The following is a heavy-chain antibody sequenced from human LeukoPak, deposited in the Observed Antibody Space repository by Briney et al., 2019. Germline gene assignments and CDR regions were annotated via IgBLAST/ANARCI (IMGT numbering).Heavy chain of an antibody. CDR1: GFTFSSYG. J-gene: IGHJ4*02. Sequence: PGGXLKLSCAASGFTFSSYGMHWVRQAPGKGLEGVAFIQYDGRNKYYADSVKGRFTISRDNSKNTMSLQMNSLRAEDTAVYYCAKDQEYYYDSSGYDGYWGQGTLVTVSS. V-gene: IGHV3-30*02. CDR3: AKDQEYYYDSSGYDGY. CDR2: IQYDGRNK. D-gene: IGHD3-22*01.